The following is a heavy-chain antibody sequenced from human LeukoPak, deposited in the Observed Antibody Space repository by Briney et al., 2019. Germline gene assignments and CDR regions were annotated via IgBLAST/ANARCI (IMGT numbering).Heavy chain of an antibody. D-gene: IGHD2-15*01. J-gene: IGHJ4*02. V-gene: IGHV3-53*01. CDR2: IYSGGGT. CDR3: ARFRGGSWYSDY. Sequence: GGSLRLSCAASGFSVSSNYMSWVRQAPGKGLEWVSVIYSGGGTYYADSVKGRFTISRDNSKNTPYLQMNSLRAEDTAVYYCARFRGGSWYSDYWGQGTLVTVSS. CDR1: GFSVSSNY.